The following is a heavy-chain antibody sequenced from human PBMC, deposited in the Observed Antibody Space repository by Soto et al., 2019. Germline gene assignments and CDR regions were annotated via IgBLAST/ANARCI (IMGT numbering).Heavy chain of an antibody. V-gene: IGHV1-3*01. D-gene: IGHD6-19*01. CDR1: GYTFTSYA. Sequence: ASVKVSCKASGYTFTSYAMHWVRQAPGQRLEWMGWINAGNGIAKYAQKFQDRMTVTTDTSTSTAYMDLRSLRSDDTAVYYCVRGRGGWHLWGDLWGQGTLVTVSS. CDR2: INAGNGIA. J-gene: IGHJ5*02. CDR3: VRGRGGWHLWGDL.